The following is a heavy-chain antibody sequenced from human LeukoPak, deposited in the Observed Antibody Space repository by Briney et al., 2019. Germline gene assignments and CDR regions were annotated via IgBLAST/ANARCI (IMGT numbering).Heavy chain of an antibody. CDR1: GFTFSSYG. J-gene: IGHJ4*02. V-gene: IGHV3-23*01. Sequence: RGTLRLSCAASGFTFSSYGMSWVRQAPGKGLEWVSAISGSGGSTYYADSVKGRFTISRDNSKNTLYLQMNSLRAEDTAVYYCARAPQGDGSGSFLDYWGQGTLVTVSS. D-gene: IGHD3-10*01. CDR3: ARAPQGDGSGSFLDY. CDR2: ISGSGGST.